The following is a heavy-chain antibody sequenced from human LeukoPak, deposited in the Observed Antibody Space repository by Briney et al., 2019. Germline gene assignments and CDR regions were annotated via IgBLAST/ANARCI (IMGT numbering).Heavy chain of an antibody. V-gene: IGHV3-7*04. J-gene: IGHJ4*02. D-gene: IGHD5-24*01. Sequence: GGSLRPSCVASGFPFSSYWMTWVRQAPGKGLEWVANIKQDGSKKSYVDSVKGRFTISRDNAKNSLYLQMNSLRAEDTAIYYCTRVGYIDDGIDYWGQGTLVTVSS. CDR3: TRVGYIDDGIDY. CDR1: GFPFSSYW. CDR2: IKQDGSKK.